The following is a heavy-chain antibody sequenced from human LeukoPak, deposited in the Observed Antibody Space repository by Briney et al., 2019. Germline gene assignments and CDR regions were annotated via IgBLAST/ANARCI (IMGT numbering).Heavy chain of an antibody. D-gene: IGHD5-24*01. Sequence: PGGSLRLSCAASGFTFSSYAMSWVRQAPGKGLEWVAVIWYDGSNKYYADSVKGRFTISRDNSKNTLYLQMNSLRAEDTAVYYCARTNQVWWRMATIGGAFDIWGQGTMVTVSS. CDR2: IWYDGSNK. J-gene: IGHJ3*02. V-gene: IGHV3-33*08. CDR3: ARTNQVWWRMATIGGAFDI. CDR1: GFTFSSYA.